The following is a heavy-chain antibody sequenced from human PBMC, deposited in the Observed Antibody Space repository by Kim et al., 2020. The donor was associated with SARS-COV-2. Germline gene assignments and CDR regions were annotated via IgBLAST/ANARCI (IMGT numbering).Heavy chain of an antibody. Sequence: SETLSLTCTVSGASISAYYWSWVRQPPGKGLEWIGYIYYSGSTNYNPSLKSRVTISVDKSKNQLSLNLTSVTAADTAAYYCARQDLTEYVLGHYRYSDY. CDR2: IYYSGST. D-gene: IGHD3-16*02. V-gene: IGHV4-59*01. CDR1: GASISAYY. CDR3: ARQDLTEYVLGHYRYSDY. J-gene: IGHJ6*03.